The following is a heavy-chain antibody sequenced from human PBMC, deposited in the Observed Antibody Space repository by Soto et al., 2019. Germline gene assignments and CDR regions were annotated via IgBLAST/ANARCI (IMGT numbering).Heavy chain of an antibody. Sequence: GWSLRLSCSVAGFTFSSYAMHWVRQSPGKGLKYVSAISSSGGITYYADSVRGRFTISRDNSKNTLFLQMSSLRPDDTAIYYCVKAAFGAPTKTPVNTPFDYWGQGALVTVSS. D-gene: IGHD3-16*01. V-gene: IGHV3-64D*06. CDR3: VKAAFGAPTKTPVNTPFDY. CDR2: ISSSGGIT. J-gene: IGHJ4*02. CDR1: GFTFSSYA.